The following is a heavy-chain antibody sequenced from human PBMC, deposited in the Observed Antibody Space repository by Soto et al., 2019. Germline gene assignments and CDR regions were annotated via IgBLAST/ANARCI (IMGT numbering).Heavy chain of an antibody. CDR2: ISSSSSYI. J-gene: IGHJ4*02. CDR1: GFTFSSYS. V-gene: IGHV3-21*01. CDR3: ARDKAVAGNFDY. Sequence: EVQLVESGGGLVKPGGSLRLSCAASGFTFSSYSMNWVRQAPGKGLEWVSSISSSSSYIYYADSVKGRFTIPRDNAKNSLYLQMNSLRAEDTAVYYCARDKAVAGNFDYWGQGTLVTVSS. D-gene: IGHD6-19*01.